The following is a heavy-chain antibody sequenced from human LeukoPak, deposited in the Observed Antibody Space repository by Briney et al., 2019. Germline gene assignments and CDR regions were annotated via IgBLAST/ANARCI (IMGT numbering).Heavy chain of an antibody. CDR1: GFTFSSYS. Sequence: GGSLRLSCAASGFTFSSYSMNWVRQAPGKGLEWVSSISSSSSYIYYADSVKGRFTISRDNAKNSLYLQMNSLRAEDTAVYYCARYPHSGSYRGNVDNWGQGTLVTVSS. V-gene: IGHV3-21*01. J-gene: IGHJ4*02. CDR2: ISSSSSYI. D-gene: IGHD1-26*01. CDR3: ARYPHSGSYRGNVDN.